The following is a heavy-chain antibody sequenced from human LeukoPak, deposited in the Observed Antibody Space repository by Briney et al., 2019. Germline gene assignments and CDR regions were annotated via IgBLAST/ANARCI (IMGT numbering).Heavy chain of an antibody. Sequence: SGTLSLTCAVSGGSISSTNWWSWVRQPPGKGLEWIGEIYRSGTTNYKPSLKSRVTISLDKSRNHFSLELTSVTAADSAVYYCARRSPYSTGWSSYFDYWGQGALVTVSS. D-gene: IGHD6-19*01. J-gene: IGHJ4*02. CDR2: IYRSGTT. V-gene: IGHV4-4*02. CDR1: GGSISSTNW. CDR3: ARRSPYSTGWSSYFDY.